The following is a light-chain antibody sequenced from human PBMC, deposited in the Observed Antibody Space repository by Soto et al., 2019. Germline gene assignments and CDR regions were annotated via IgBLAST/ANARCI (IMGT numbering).Light chain of an antibody. V-gene: IGLV2-14*03. Sequence: QSVLTQPASVSGSPGQSITISCTGTSSDIGAYDYISWFQQHPGKAPKFLIHDVSIRPSGVSFRFSGSKSGNTASLTISGLQAEDEAEYYCSSYTTINTIVFGGGTKLTVL. CDR1: SSDIGAYDY. J-gene: IGLJ2*01. CDR2: DVS. CDR3: SSYTTINTIV.